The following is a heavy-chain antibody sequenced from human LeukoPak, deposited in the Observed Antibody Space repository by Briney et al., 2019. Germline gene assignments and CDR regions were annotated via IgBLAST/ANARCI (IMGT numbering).Heavy chain of an antibody. CDR2: ISGSGSST. Sequence: SGGSLRLSCAASGFTFSSYAMSWVRQAPGKGLEWVWAISGSGSSTYYADSVWGRFTISRDNSKNTLYLQMNSLRAEDTAVYYCAKENYDILTGYYFDYWGQGTLVTVSS. CDR3: AKENYDILTGYYFDY. J-gene: IGHJ4*02. V-gene: IGHV3-23*01. CDR1: GFTFSSYA. D-gene: IGHD3-9*01.